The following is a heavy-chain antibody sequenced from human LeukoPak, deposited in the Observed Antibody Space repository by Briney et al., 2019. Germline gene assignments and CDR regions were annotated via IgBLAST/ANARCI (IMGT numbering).Heavy chain of an antibody. CDR3: ARREGTISTTEFDY. CDR2: MNPNSGNT. J-gene: IGHJ4*02. V-gene: IGHV1-8*03. Sequence: GASVKVSCKASGYTFTSYDINWVRQATGQGLEWMGWMNPNSGNTGYAQKFQGRVTITRNTSISTAYMELSSLRSEDTAVYYCARREGTISTTEFDYWGQGTLSPSPQ. CDR1: GYTFTSYD. D-gene: IGHD1-14*01.